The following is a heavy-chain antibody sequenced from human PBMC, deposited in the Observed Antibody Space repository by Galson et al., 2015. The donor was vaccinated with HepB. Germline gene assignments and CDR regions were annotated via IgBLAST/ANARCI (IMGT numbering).Heavy chain of an antibody. CDR1: GFTFSSYA. CDR2: ISGSGGST. CDR3: AKRLWACSSTSCLHSSD. V-gene: IGHV3-23*01. J-gene: IGHJ4*02. D-gene: IGHD2-2*01. Sequence: SLRLSCAASGFTFSSYAMSWVRQAPGKGLEWVSAISGSGGSTYYADSVKGRYTISRDNSKNTLYLQMNSLRAEDTAVYSCAKRLWACSSTSCLHSSDLGQGTLVTVSS.